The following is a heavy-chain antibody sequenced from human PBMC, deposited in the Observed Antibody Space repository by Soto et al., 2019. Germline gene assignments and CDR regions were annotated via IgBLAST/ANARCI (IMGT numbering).Heavy chain of an antibody. CDR2: ISAYNGNT. Sequence: ASVKVSCKASGYTFTSYGISWVRQAPGQGLERMGWISAYNGNTNYAQKLQGRVTMTTDTSTSTANMELRSLRSDDTAVYYCASDGTIFAPPWPDRQYDVDYWGQGILVTDSS. CDR3: ASDGTIFAPPWPDRQYDVDY. J-gene: IGHJ4*02. D-gene: IGHD3-3*01. V-gene: IGHV1-18*01. CDR1: GYTFTSYG.